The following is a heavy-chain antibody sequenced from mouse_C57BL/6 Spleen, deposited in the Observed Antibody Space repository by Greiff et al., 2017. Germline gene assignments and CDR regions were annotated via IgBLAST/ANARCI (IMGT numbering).Heavy chain of an antibody. Sequence: VQLKESGPGLVQPSQSLSITCTVSGFSLTSYGVHWVRQSPGKGLEWLGVIWSGGSTDYNAAFISRLSISKDNSKSQVFFKMNSLQADDTAIYYCASPYDYPAWFAYWGQGTLVTVSA. D-gene: IGHD2-4*01. J-gene: IGHJ3*01. CDR1: GFSLTSYG. CDR3: ASPYDYPAWFAY. V-gene: IGHV2-2*01. CDR2: IWSGGST.